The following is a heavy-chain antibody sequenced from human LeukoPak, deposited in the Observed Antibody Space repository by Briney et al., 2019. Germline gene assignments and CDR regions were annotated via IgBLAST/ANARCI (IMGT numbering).Heavy chain of an antibody. D-gene: IGHD6-13*01. Sequence: GGSLRLSCAASGFTFSSYGMHWVRQAPGKGLEWVAVISYDGSNKYYADSVKGRFTISRDKSKNTLYLQMNSLRAEDTAVYYCAKCVDWVFGSTTCPLGYWGQGTLVTVSS. CDR1: GFTFSSYG. V-gene: IGHV3-30*18. CDR3: AKCVDWVFGSTTCPLGY. J-gene: IGHJ4*02. CDR2: ISYDGSNK.